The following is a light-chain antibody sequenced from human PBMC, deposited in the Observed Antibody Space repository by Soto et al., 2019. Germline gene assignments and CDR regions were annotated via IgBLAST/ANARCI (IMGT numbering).Light chain of an antibody. CDR3: SSYAPSDVV. CDR1: PSDVGGSNS. V-gene: IGLV2-8*01. Sequence: QSVLTQPPSASGSPGQSVTISCTGTPSDVGGSNSVSCYQQHPGKAPNLMIYDVNKRPSGVPDRFSGSKSGNTASLTVSGLQAADEAYYFCSSYAPSDVVFGGGTKLTVL. J-gene: IGLJ2*01. CDR2: DVN.